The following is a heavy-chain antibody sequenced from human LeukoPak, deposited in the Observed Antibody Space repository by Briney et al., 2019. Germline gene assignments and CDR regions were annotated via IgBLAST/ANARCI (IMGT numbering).Heavy chain of an antibody. D-gene: IGHD3-3*01. J-gene: IGHJ4*02. CDR1: GGSLSSGSDY. CDR2: IYASGST. Sequence: SETLSLTCTVSGGSLSSGSDYWSWLRQSAGKGLEWIGRIYASGSTNYNPSLKSRVTISVDTSKNQFSLKLSSVTAADTAVYYCARSGYSNFDYWGQGTLVTVSS. V-gene: IGHV4-61*02. CDR3: ARSGYSNFDY.